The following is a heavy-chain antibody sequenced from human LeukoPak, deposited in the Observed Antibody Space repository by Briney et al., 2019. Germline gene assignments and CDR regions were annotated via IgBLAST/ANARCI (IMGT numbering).Heavy chain of an antibody. CDR1: GYTFTSYA. CDR3: AKVERGVTTWWYFDL. V-gene: IGHV1-3*01. Sequence: GASVKVSCKASGYTFTSYAMHWVRQAPGQRLEWMGWINAGNGNTKYSQKFQGRVTITRDTSASTAYMELSSLRSEDTAVYYCAKVERGVTTWWYFDLWGRGTLVTVSS. J-gene: IGHJ2*01. CDR2: INAGNGNT. D-gene: IGHD4-17*01.